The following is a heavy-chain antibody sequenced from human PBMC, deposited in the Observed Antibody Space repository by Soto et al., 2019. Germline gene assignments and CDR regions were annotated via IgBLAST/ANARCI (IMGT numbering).Heavy chain of an antibody. V-gene: IGHV1-18*01. Sequence: QVQLVQSGAEVKKPGASVKVSCKASGYTFTSYGISWVRQAPGQGLEWMGWISAYNGNTNYAQKLQGRXTMXTXISTSTAYMELRSLRSDDTAVYYCARRSSGWYWFDPWGQGTLVTVSS. CDR2: ISAYNGNT. J-gene: IGHJ5*02. D-gene: IGHD6-19*01. CDR1: GYTFTSYG. CDR3: ARRSSGWYWFDP.